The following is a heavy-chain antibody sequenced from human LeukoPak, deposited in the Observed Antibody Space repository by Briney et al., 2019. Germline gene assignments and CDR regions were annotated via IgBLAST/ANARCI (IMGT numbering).Heavy chain of an antibody. Sequence: GGSLRLSCAASGFTFSSYSMNWVRQAPGKGLEWVSSISSSSSYIYYVDSVKGRFTISRDNAKNSLYLQMNSLRAEDTAVYYCARDSSPDHYFDYWGQGTLVTVSS. CDR2: ISSSSSYI. CDR1: GFTFSSYS. CDR3: ARDSSPDHYFDY. V-gene: IGHV3-21*01. D-gene: IGHD6-6*01. J-gene: IGHJ4*02.